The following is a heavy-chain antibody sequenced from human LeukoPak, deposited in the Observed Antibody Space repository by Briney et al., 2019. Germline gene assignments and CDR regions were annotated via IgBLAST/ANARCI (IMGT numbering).Heavy chain of an antibody. V-gene: IGHV3-23*01. CDR2: ISGSGGST. CDR1: GFAFSSYG. D-gene: IGHD3-10*01. CDR3: AKAYGSGSYYNSPFDY. Sequence: GGSLRLSCAASGFAFSSYGMSWVRQAPGKGLEWVSAISGSGGSTYYADSVKGRFTISRDNSKNTVYLQMNSLRAEDTAVYYCAKAYGSGSYYNSPFDYWGQGTLVTVSS. J-gene: IGHJ4*02.